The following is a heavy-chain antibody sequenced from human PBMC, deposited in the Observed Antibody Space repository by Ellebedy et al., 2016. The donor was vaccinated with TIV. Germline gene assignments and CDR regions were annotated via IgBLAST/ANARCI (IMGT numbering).Heavy chain of an antibody. V-gene: IGHV5-51*01. CDR1: AYRFSTYW. Sequence: GESLKISCKGSAYRFSTYWIGWVRQMPGKGLEWMGIIFPGDSDTRYSPSFQGQFTISAATSISTAYLQWGRLKASDTAIYYCARLDTQYYDFWTGYSEGWYFDLWGRGTLVTVSS. CDR3: ARLDTQYYDFWTGYSEGWYFDL. D-gene: IGHD3-3*01. J-gene: IGHJ2*01. CDR2: IFPGDSDT.